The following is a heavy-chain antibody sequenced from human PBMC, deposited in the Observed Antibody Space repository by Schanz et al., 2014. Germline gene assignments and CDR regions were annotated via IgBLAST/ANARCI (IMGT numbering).Heavy chain of an antibody. D-gene: IGHD3-22*01. J-gene: IGHJ4*02. Sequence: QVQLVQSGAEVKKPGASVKVSCKASGYTFTSYGISWVRQAPGQGLEWMGRIIPILGIANYAQNFQGRVTITADKSTSTAYMELSSLRSEDTAMYYCARDYYDSSGYYYCDYWGQGTLVTVSS. CDR1: GYTFTSYG. V-gene: IGHV1-69*04. CDR2: IIPILGIA. CDR3: ARDYYDSSGYYYCDY.